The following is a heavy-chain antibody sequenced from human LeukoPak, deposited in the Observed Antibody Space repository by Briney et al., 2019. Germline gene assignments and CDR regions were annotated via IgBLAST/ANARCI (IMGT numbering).Heavy chain of an antibody. CDR1: GFDFSSHG. CDR2: INFNGGRT. Sequence: PGGSLRLSCAASGFDFSSHGMNWVRQAPGKGLEWVSTINFNGGRTYYADSVKGGFSVSRDNSKNTLYLQMNSLRVEDTAVYYCAKGGRGSWAGNTGDWGQGTLVSVSS. V-gene: IGHV3-23*01. CDR3: AKGGRGSWAGNTGD. D-gene: IGHD3-10*01. J-gene: IGHJ4*02.